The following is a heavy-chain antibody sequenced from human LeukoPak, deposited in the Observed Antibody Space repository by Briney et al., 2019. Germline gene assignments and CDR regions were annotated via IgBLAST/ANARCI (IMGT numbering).Heavy chain of an antibody. J-gene: IGHJ5*02. CDR2: IIPIFGTA. V-gene: IGHV1-69*01. CDR3: ARDVGYSGYDRRTRGSSWPPNWFDP. Sequence: VASVKVSCKASGGTFSSYAISWVRQAPGQGLEWMGGIIPIFGTANYAQKFQGRVTITADGSTSTAYMELSSLRSEDTAVYYCARDVGYSGYDRRTRGSSWPPNWFDPWGQGTLVTVSS. D-gene: IGHD5-12*01. CDR1: GGTFSSYA.